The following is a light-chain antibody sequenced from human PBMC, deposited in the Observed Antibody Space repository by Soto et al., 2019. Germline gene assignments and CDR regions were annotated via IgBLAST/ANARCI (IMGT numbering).Light chain of an antibody. J-gene: IGLJ1*01. CDR3: AAWDDSLSGPLYV. CDR2: RNN. Sequence: QSVLTQPPSASGTPGQGVTISCSGSSSNIGSNYVYWYQQLPGTAPKLLIYRNNQRPSGVPDRFSGSKSGTSASLAISGLRSEDEADYYCAAWDDSLSGPLYVFGTGTKLTVL. CDR1: SSNIGSNY. V-gene: IGLV1-47*01.